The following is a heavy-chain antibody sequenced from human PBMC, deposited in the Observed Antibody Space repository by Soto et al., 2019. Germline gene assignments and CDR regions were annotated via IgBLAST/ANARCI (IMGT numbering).Heavy chain of an antibody. J-gene: IGHJ6*02. V-gene: IGHV3-48*02. D-gene: IGHD6-19*01. CDR3: GRDGAVPGKRYFYGMDV. Sequence: EVQLVESGGGLVQPGESLRVSCAASGFTLSSYAMTWVRQAPGKGLEWLSYISISGSVINYADSVKGRFTVSRDYAKNSLSLQMNSLSDEDTAVYYCGRDGAVPGKRYFYGMDVWGQGTTVTVSS. CDR2: ISISGSVI. CDR1: GFTLSSYA.